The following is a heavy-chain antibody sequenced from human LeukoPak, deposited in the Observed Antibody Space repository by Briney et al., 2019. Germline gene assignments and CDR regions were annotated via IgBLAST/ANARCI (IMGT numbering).Heavy chain of an antibody. J-gene: IGHJ3*02. V-gene: IGHV1-2*02. CDR3: VRGLVSYSGYCSGGSCYSNDDAFDI. Sequence: ASVKVSCKASGYTLTGYYMHWVRQAPGQGLEWMGWINPNSGGTNYAQKFQGRVTMTRDTSISTAYMELSRLRSDDTAVYYCVRGLVSYSGYCSGGSCYSNDDAFDIWGQGKMVTVSS. CDR1: GYTLTGYY. CDR2: INPNSGGT. D-gene: IGHD2-15*01.